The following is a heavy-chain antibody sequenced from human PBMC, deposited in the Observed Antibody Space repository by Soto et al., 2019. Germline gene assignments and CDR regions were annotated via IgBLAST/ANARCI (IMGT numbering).Heavy chain of an antibody. CDR1: GGSVNIGTSY. Sequence: SATLSLTCTVPGGSVNIGTSYWSWIRQPPGKGLEWIGFIHYSGSTNYNPSLKSRVTMSVDTSKNQFSLKLTSVNAADTAVYYCTRGGDAYKNGHWGQGTLVTVS. CDR2: IHYSGST. V-gene: IGHV4-61*01. D-gene: IGHD2-21*01. J-gene: IGHJ4*02. CDR3: TRGGDAYKNGH.